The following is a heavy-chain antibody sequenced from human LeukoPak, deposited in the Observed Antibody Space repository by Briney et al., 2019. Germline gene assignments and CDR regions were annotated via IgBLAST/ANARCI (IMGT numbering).Heavy chain of an antibody. CDR3: ARGGGLDV. Sequence: PGGSLRLSCAASGFTFSSYWMNWARQAPGKGLEWVASINHNGNVKYYVDSVKGRFTISRDNAKNSLYLQMSNLRAEDTAVYFCARGGGLDVWSQGATVTVSS. D-gene: IGHD3-16*01. CDR1: GFTFSSYW. J-gene: IGHJ6*02. CDR2: INHNGNVK. V-gene: IGHV3-7*03.